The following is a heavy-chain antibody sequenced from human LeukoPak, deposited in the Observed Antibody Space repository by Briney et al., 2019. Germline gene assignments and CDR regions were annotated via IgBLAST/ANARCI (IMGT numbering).Heavy chain of an antibody. CDR3: ARGGGVLWFGESYDAFDI. J-gene: IGHJ3*02. D-gene: IGHD3-10*01. CDR1: GYTFTSYY. CDR2: TNPSGGST. V-gene: IGHV1-46*01. Sequence: ASVKVSCKASGYTFTSYYMHWVRQAPGQGLEWMGITNPSGGSTSYAQKFQGRVTITRNTSISTAYMELSSLRSEDTAVYYCARGGGVLWFGESYDAFDIWGQGTMVTVSS.